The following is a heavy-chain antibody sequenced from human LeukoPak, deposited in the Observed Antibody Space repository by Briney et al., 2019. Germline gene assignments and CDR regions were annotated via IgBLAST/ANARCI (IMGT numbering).Heavy chain of an antibody. J-gene: IGHJ4*02. V-gene: IGHV4-34*01. CDR1: GGSFSGYY. CDR3: ARSFSEYSYGRLVY. CDR2: INHSGST. Sequence: SETLSLTCAVYGGSFSGYYWSWIRQPPGKGPEWIGEINHSGSTNYNPSLKSRVTISVDTSKNQFSLKLSSVTAADTAVYYCARSFSEYSYGRLVYWGQGTLVTVSS. D-gene: IGHD5-18*01.